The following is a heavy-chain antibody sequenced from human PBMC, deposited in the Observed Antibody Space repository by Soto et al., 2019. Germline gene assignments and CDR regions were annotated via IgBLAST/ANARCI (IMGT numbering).Heavy chain of an antibody. D-gene: IGHD3-9*01. CDR3: AKDRSYYDILTGYQYNWFDP. Sequence: GGSLRLSCAASGFTFSSYAMSWVRQAPGKGLEWVSAISGSGGSTYYADSVKGRFTISRDNSKNTLYLQMNSLRAEDTAVYYCAKDRSYYDILTGYQYNWFDPWGQGTLVTVSS. J-gene: IGHJ5*02. CDR2: ISGSGGST. CDR1: GFTFSSYA. V-gene: IGHV3-23*01.